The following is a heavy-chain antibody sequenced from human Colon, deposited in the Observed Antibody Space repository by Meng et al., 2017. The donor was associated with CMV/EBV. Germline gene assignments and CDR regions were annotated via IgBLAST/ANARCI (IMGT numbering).Heavy chain of an antibody. CDR3: AGRYGTYFSSWFDP. J-gene: IGHJ5*02. CDR1: GFTFDDSA. D-gene: IGHD1-1*01. CDR2: ISRNGGST. Sequence: SLKISCAASGFTFDDSAMHWVRQVPGKGLEWVSSISRNGGSTGYEDSVQGRFTISRDNAKKSLYLQMNSLRAEDTALYYCAGRYGTYFSSWFDPWGQGTLVTVSS. V-gene: IGHV3-9*01.